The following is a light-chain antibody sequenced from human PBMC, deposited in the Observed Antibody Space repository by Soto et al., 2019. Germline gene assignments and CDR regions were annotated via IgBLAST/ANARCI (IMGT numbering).Light chain of an antibody. CDR1: QSVLYSSNNGNY. Sequence: DIVMTQSPEFLAVSLGERATINCKSSQSVLYSSNNGNYLAWYRQKPGQPPTLLVYWASTRESGVPDRFSGSGSGTDFTLTISSLQAEDVAVYYCQQYYTTPFTLGPGTKVDIK. J-gene: IGKJ3*01. CDR3: QQYYTTPFT. CDR2: WAS. V-gene: IGKV4-1*01.